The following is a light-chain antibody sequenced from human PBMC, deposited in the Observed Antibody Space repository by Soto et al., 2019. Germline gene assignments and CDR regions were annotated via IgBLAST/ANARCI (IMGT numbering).Light chain of an antibody. CDR2: GAS. CDR1: QSVSSN. CDR3: QQYNNWPPGT. V-gene: IGKV3-15*01. J-gene: IGKJ1*01. Sequence: EIVMTHSLATLSVSHGERATLSCRASQSVSSNLAWYQQKPGQAPRLLIYGASTRATGIPARFSGSGSGTEFTLTISSLQSEDFAVYYCQQYNNWPPGTFGQGTKVDVK.